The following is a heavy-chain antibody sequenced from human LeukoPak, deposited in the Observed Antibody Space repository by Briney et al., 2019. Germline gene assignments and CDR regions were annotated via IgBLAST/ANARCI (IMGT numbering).Heavy chain of an antibody. CDR1: GFTFSSYS. CDR3: ARDLSSSWYSWPSDY. D-gene: IGHD6-13*01. Sequence: GGSLRLSCAASGFTFSSYSMNWVRQAPGKGLEWVSYISNSAIYCADSLKGRFTISRDNAKNTLYLQMNSLRAEDTAVYYCARDLSSSWYSWPSDYWGQGTLVTVSS. J-gene: IGHJ4*02. V-gene: IGHV3-48*04. CDR2: ISNSAI.